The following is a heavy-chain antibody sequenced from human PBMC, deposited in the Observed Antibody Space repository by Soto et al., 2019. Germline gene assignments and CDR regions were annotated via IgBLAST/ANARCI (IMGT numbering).Heavy chain of an antibody. D-gene: IGHD3-22*01. CDR3: ARDYYDSSGYSGGPDYYYYGMDV. V-gene: IGHV1-69*13. CDR2: IIPIFGTA. CDR1: GGTFSRYA. Sequence: SVKVSFKASGGTFSRYAISWVRQAPGQGLEWMGGIIPIFGTANYAQKFQGRVTITADESTSTAYMELSSLRSEDTAVYYCARDYYDSSGYSGGPDYYYYGMDVWGQGTTVTVSS. J-gene: IGHJ6*02.